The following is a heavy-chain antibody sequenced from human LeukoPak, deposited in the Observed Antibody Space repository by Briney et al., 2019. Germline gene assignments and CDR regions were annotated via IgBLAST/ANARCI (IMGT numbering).Heavy chain of an antibody. J-gene: IGHJ6*02. CDR3: ARALDGDYRYYYGMDV. V-gene: IGHV3-30-3*01. D-gene: IGHD4-17*01. CDR2: ISYDGSNK. CDR1: GFTFSSYA. Sequence: PGGSLRLSCAASGFTFSSYAMHWVRQAPGKGLEWVAVISYDGSNKYYADSVKGRFTISRDNSKNTLYLQMNSLRAGDTAVYYCARALDGDYRYYYGMDVWGQGTTVTVSS.